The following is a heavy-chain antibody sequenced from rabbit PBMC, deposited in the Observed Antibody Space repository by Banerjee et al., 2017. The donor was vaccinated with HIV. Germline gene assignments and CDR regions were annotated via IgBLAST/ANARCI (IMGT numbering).Heavy chain of an antibody. CDR3: ARDLSYDDYTYFDL. CDR2: IDPVFGSI. CDR1: GFDFSNYG. V-gene: IGHV1S45*01. J-gene: IGHJ4*01. D-gene: IGHD2-1*01. Sequence: QEQPVESGGGLVTLGGSLKLSCKASGFDFSNYGVSWVRQAPGKGLEWIGYIDPVFGSIHYASWAKGRFTVSKTSSTTVTLQMTSLTAADTATYFCARDLSYDDYTYFDLWGQGTLVTVS.